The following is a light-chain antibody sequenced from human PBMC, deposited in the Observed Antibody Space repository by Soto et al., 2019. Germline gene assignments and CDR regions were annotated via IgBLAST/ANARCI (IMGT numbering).Light chain of an antibody. CDR2: DTS. V-gene: IGKV3-11*01. CDR1: QSVSSY. J-gene: IGKJ5*01. CDR3: QQRSNRPLT. Sequence: EIVLTQSPATRSRSPGHIANLSCXASQSVSSYLAWYQQKPGQAPRLLIYDTSIRASGIPARFSGSGSGTDFTLTISSLDPEDSAVYYCQQRSNRPLTFGQGTRLETK.